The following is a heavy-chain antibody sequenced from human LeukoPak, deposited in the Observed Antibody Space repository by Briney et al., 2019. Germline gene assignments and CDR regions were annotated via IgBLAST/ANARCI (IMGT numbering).Heavy chain of an antibody. CDR1: GLKFSDAW. Sequence: PGGSLRLSCVVSGLKFSDAWVTWVRQAPGKGLEWVSAISGSGGSTYYADSVKGRFTISRDNSRDTLYLQMNSLRAEDTAIYYCARDGPLVWGTYRYSFDYWGQGTLVTVSS. CDR2: ISGSGGST. D-gene: IGHD3-16*02. V-gene: IGHV3-23*01. CDR3: ARDGPLVWGTYRYSFDY. J-gene: IGHJ4*02.